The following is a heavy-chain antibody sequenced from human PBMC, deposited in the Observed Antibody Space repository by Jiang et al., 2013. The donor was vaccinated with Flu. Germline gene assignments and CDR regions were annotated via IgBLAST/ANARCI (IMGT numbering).Heavy chain of an antibody. CDR2: INYSGST. D-gene: IGHD3-22*01. CDR3: AGHYGARHMIVVVIYAFDI. V-gene: IGHV4-59*08. Sequence: GPGLVKPSETLSLTCIVSGGSISSYHWTWIRQPPGKGLEWIGYINYSGSTNYNPSLKSRVSISVDTSKNQLSLKLSSVTAADTAVYYCAGHYGARHMIVVVIYAFDIWDQGTMVTVSS. J-gene: IGHJ3*02. CDR1: GGSISSYH.